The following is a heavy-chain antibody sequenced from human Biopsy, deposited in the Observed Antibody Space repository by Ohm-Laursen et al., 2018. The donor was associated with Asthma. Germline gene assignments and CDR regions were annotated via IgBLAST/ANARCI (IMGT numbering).Heavy chain of an antibody. CDR1: GFSFSNFG. CDR2: IWFDGSKK. Sequence: SLRLSCVASGFSFSNFGMHWVRQAPGRGLEWVGVIWFDGSKKYYADSVKGRFTISRDNSKKMLYLQMNSLRAEDTAVYYCATNSGAYKNSLGDGLDVWGQGTTVIVSS. V-gene: IGHV3-33*08. CDR3: ATNSGAYKNSLGDGLDV. D-gene: IGHD1-26*01. J-gene: IGHJ6*02.